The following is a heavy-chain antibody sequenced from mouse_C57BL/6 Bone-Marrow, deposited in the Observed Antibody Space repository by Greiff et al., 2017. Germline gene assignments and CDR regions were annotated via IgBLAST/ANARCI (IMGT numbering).Heavy chain of an antibody. CDR1: GYTFTSYW. Sequence: QVQLQQPGAELVMPGASVKLSCKASGYTFTSYWMHWVKQRPGQGLEWIGEIDPSDSYTNYNQKFKGKSTLTVDKSSSTAYMQLSSLTSEDSAVYYCARREGLPGYWYFDVWGTGTTVTVFS. J-gene: IGHJ1*03. CDR3: ARREGLPGYWYFDV. V-gene: IGHV1-69*01. CDR2: IDPSDSYT. D-gene: IGHD2-2*01.